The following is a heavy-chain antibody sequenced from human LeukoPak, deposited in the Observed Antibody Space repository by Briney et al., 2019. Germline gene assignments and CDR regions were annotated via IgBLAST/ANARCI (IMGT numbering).Heavy chain of an antibody. CDR2: ISGSGSPM. V-gene: IGHV3-48*03. D-gene: IGHD6-13*01. CDR3: ARDRGISAGSDFDY. CDR1: GFIFNNYE. Sequence: GGSLRLSCAASGFIFNNYEMNWVRQAPGKGLEWVSSISGSGSPMYYADSVKGRFIISRDNAKDSVSLQMNSLRAEDTAVYFCARDRGISAGSDFDYGGQGTLVTVSS. J-gene: IGHJ4*02.